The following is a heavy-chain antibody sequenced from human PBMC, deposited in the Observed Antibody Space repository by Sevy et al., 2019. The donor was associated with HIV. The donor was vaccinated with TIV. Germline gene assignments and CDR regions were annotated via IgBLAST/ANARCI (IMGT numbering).Heavy chain of an antibody. Sequence: GGSLRLSCAASGFTFDSYAMTWVRQAPGKGLQWVSGISGSGGTTYYADSVKGRFTISRDNSKNTLYLQMNSLRAEDTAVYYCARLSVYYYDSSGYYTTGHAFDIWGQGTMVTVSS. CDR1: GFTFDSYA. D-gene: IGHD3-22*01. V-gene: IGHV3-23*01. J-gene: IGHJ3*02. CDR2: ISGSGGTT. CDR3: ARLSVYYYDSSGYYTTGHAFDI.